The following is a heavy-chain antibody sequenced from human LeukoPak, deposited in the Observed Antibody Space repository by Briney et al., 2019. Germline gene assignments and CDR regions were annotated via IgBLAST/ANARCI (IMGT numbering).Heavy chain of an antibody. CDR3: ARELVGATDY. D-gene: IGHD1-26*01. V-gene: IGHV4-61*01. Sequence: SETLSLTCTVSGGSISSSSYYWGWIRQPPGKGLEWIEYIYYSGTPNYNPSLKSRVTISADTSKDQFSLRLSSVTAADTAVYYCARELVGATDYWGQGTLVTVSS. CDR1: GGSISSSSYY. J-gene: IGHJ4*02. CDR2: IYYSGTP.